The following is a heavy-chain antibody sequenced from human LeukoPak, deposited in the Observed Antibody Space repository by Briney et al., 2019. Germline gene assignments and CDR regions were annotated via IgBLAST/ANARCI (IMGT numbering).Heavy chain of an antibody. V-gene: IGHV5-51*01. CDR2: IYPGDSDT. Sequence: GESLKISCKGSGHSFTSYWIGWVRQMPGKGLEWMGIIYPGDSDTRYSPSFQGQVTISADKSISTAYLQWSSLKASDTAMYYCARGVSYHGSGSYYKLLDYWGQGTLVTVSS. CDR3: ARGVSYHGSGSYYKLLDY. CDR1: GHSFTSYW. J-gene: IGHJ4*02. D-gene: IGHD3-10*01.